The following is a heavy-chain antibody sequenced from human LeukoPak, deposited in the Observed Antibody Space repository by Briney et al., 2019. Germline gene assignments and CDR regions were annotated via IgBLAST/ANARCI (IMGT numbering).Heavy chain of an antibody. D-gene: IGHD1-7*01. CDR3: ARGGVTGTTLSFDP. CDR2: INPNSGGT. J-gene: IGHJ5*02. CDR1: GYTFTGYY. Sequence: ASVKVSCKSSGYTFTGYYMQWVRQAPGQGLEWMGWINPNSGGTNYAEKFQSRVTMTRDTSISTAYMELSRLRSDDTAVYYCARGGVTGTTLSFDPWGQGTLVTVSS. V-gene: IGHV1-2*02.